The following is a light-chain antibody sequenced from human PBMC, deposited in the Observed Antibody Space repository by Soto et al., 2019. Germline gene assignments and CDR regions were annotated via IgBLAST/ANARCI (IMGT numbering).Light chain of an antibody. Sequence: QSVLTQPPSVSGSPGQSVTISCTGTSSDVGGYNYVSWYQQYLGRAPKLMIYEVTKRPSGVPDRFSGSKSGNTASLTVSGLQAEDEADYYCSSYAASNNFYFVFGGGTKLTVL. J-gene: IGLJ3*02. CDR1: SSDVGGYNY. CDR2: EVT. V-gene: IGLV2-8*01. CDR3: SSYAASNNFYFV.